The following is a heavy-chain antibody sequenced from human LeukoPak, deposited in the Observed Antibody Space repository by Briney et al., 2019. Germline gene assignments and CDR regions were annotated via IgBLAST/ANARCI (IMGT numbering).Heavy chain of an antibody. CDR1: EFTFSDYA. CDR3: AKGRSAAAGTGIGYFDY. D-gene: IGHD6-13*01. J-gene: IGHJ4*02. V-gene: IGHV3-23*01. Sequence: PGGSLRLSCGASEFTFSDYAMNWVRQAPGKGLEYVSGISGSGGSTYHADSVKGRFTISRDNSKNTLYLQMNSLRGEDTAVYYCAKGRSAAAGTGIGYFDYWGQGILVTVSS. CDR2: ISGSGGST.